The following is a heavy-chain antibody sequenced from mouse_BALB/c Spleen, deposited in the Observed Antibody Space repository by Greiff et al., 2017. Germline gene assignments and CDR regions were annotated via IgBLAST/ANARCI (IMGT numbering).Heavy chain of an antibody. V-gene: IGHV1-67*01. CDR2: ISTYYGDA. CDR3: ARGDGNYAMDY. D-gene: IGHD2-1*01. Sequence: SGAELVRPGVSVKISCKGSGYTFTDYAMHWVKQSHAKSLEWIGVISTYYGDASYNQKFKGKATITADTSSNTAYLQLSSLTSEDTAVYYCARGDGNYAMDYWGQGTSVTVSS. CDR1: GYTFTDYA. J-gene: IGHJ4*01.